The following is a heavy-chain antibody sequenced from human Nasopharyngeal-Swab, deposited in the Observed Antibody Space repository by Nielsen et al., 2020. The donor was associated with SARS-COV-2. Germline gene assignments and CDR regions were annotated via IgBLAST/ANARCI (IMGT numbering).Heavy chain of an antibody. CDR2: IYYSGST. Sequence: SETLSLTCTVSGGSISSSSYYWGWIRQPPGKGLEWIGSIYYSGSTYYNPSLKSRVTISVDTSKNQFSLKLSSVTAADTAMYYCARHETSNWFDPWGQGTLVTVSS. CDR1: GGSISSSSYY. CDR3: ARHETSNWFDP. V-gene: IGHV4-39*01. J-gene: IGHJ5*02.